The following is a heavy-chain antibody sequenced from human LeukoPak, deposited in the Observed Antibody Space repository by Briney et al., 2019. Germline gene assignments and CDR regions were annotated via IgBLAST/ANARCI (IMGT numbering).Heavy chain of an antibody. CDR1: GGTFSSYA. Sequence: ASVKVSCKASGGTFSSYAISWVRQAPGQGLEWMGGIIPIFGTANYAQKLQGRVTITADESTSTAYMELSSLRSEDTAVYYCARGGFATYYFDYWGQGTLVTVSS. CDR2: IIPIFGTA. CDR3: ARGGFATYYFDY. J-gene: IGHJ4*02. D-gene: IGHD3-22*01. V-gene: IGHV1-69*13.